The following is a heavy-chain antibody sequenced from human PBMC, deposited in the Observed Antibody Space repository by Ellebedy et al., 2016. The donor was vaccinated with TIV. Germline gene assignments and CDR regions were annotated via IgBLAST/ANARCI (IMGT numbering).Heavy chain of an antibody. D-gene: IGHD1-26*01. CDR1: GFTFSSYA. CDR3: AKASQPGLVGATTDY. CDR2: ISFSGGTT. J-gene: IGHJ4*02. V-gene: IGHV3-23*01. Sequence: GESLKISXAASGFTFSSYAMSWVRQAPGKGLEWVSTISFSGGTTYYADSVKGRFTISRDNSNYTVYLQMNSLRAEDTAVYYCAKASQPGLVGATTDYWGQGTLVTVSS.